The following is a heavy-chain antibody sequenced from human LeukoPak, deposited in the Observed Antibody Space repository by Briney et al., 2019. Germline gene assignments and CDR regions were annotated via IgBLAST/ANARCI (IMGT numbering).Heavy chain of an antibody. CDR1: GFSFNTYG. J-gene: IGHJ4*02. CDR3: ARDEVSDSAFDY. V-gene: IGHV3-33*01. CDR2: IWYDGSNT. Sequence: GKSLRPSCAASGFSFNTYGMHWVRQAPGKGLEWVATIWYDGSNTYYGDSVKGRFTISRDNFENTVYLQMNSLRAEDTAVYYCARDEVSDSAFDYWGQGTLVTVSS. D-gene: IGHD5/OR15-5a*01.